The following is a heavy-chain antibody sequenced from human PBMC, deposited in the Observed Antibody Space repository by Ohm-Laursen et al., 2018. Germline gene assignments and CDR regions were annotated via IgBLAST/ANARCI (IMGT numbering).Heavy chain of an antibody. CDR2: IWYDGTNK. V-gene: IGHV3-33*08. D-gene: IGHD2-2*01. Sequence: SLRLSCTAFGFPFSIHAMHWVRQAPGKGLEWVADIWYDGTNKKYGDSVKGRFTISRDNSKKKLYLQMNSLRVEDTAVYYCARGSCTSSASAFDMWGQGTMVTVSS. J-gene: IGHJ3*02. CDR3: ARGSCTSSASAFDM. CDR1: GFPFSIHA.